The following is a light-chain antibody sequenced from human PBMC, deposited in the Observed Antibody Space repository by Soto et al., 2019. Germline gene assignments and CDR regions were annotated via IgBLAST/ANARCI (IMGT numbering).Light chain of an antibody. Sequence: QSALTQPPSASGSPGQSVTFSCTGTSSDIGAYVSWYQHHPGKAPKLVISEVNKRPSGVPDRCSGSKSGNTASLTVSGLQAEDAADYYCGSYAGNNIFLFGVGTKLTVL. J-gene: IGLJ2*01. CDR3: GSYAGNNIFL. CDR2: EVN. V-gene: IGLV2-8*01. CDR1: SSDIGAY.